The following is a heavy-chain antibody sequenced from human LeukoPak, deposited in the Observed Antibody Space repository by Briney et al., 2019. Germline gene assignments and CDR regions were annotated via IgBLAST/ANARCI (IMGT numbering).Heavy chain of an antibody. CDR2: MYLSGTT. D-gene: IGHD3-22*01. V-gene: IGHV4-4*02. CDR3: AGLVGRYSSGLYYYYFDY. CDR1: GDSINSLDL. J-gene: IGHJ4*02. Sequence: SGTLSLTCTVSGDSINSLDLWSWVRQPPGKGLEWTGEMYLSGTTHSNPSVKSRVTIPVDKSQNHFFLILSSVTAADTAVYYCAGLVGRYSSGLYYYYFDYWGQGTLVTVSS.